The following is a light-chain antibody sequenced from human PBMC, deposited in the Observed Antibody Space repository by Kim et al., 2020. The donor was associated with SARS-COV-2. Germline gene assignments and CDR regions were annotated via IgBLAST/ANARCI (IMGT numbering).Light chain of an antibody. J-gene: IGLJ3*02. V-gene: IGLV6-57*03. Sequence: KTVPIPGTRSSGSIASNYVQWYQQRPGSAPTTVIYEDNQRPSGVPDRFSGSIDSSSNSASLTISGLKTEDEADYYCQSYDSSNWVFGGGTQLTVL. CDR3: QSYDSSNWV. CDR2: EDN. CDR1: SGSIASNY.